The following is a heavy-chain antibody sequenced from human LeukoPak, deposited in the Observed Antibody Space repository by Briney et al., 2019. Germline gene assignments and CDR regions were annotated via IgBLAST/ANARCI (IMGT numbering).Heavy chain of an antibody. Sequence: QSGGSPRLSCAASGFTISDYWMHRVRQAPGKGLVWVSRSNSDGSSISYADSVKGRFTISRDIAKNTLYLQMNSLRDEDTGVYYCARDWSFDYWGQGTLVTVSS. V-gene: IGHV3-74*01. CDR3: ARDWSFDY. J-gene: IGHJ4*02. CDR2: SNSDGSSI. CDR1: GFTISDYW. D-gene: IGHD2-8*02.